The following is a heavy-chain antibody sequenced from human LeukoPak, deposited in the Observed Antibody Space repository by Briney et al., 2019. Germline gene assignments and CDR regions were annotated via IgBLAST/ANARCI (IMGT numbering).Heavy chain of an antibody. V-gene: IGHV3-7*01. CDR1: GFTFSSYG. D-gene: IGHD3-10*01. CDR3: VRDRGWYHFDL. CDR2: IKEDATES. Sequence: GGSLRLSCAASGFTFSSYGMHWVGQAPGKRLEWVAHIKEDATESRSADSVKGRFTISRDNTKNSLFLQLNSLRAEDTAVYYCVRDRGWYHFDLWGQGTLVTVSS. J-gene: IGHJ4*02.